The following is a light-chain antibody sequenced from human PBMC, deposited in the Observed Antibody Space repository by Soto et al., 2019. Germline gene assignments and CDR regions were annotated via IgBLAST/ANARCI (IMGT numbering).Light chain of an antibody. Sequence: EIVLTQSPATLSLSPGQRATLSCRASQSVRTYLAWYQQKPGQAPRLLIYDASNRATGIPARFSGSGSGTDFTLTISTLEPEDFAIYYCQQRGHWPLTFGGGTKVEIK. CDR1: QSVRTY. CDR2: DAS. V-gene: IGKV3-11*01. CDR3: QQRGHWPLT. J-gene: IGKJ4*01.